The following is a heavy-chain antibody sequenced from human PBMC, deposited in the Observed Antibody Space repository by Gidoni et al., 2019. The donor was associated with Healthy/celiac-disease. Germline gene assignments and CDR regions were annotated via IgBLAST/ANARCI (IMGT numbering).Heavy chain of an antibody. V-gene: IGHV3-30*04. Sequence: QVQLVESGGGVVQPGRSLRLSCAASGFPFSSYAMHWVRQAPGKGLEWVAVISYDGSNKDYADSVKGRFTISRDNSKNTLYLQMNSLRAEDTAVYYCARGVVVDDAFDIWGQGTMVTVSS. CDR2: ISYDGSNK. CDR3: ARGVVVDDAFDI. D-gene: IGHD2-15*01. CDR1: GFPFSSYA. J-gene: IGHJ3*02.